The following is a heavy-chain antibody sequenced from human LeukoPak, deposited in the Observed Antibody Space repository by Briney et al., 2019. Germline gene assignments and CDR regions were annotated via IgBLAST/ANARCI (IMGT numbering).Heavy chain of an antibody. V-gene: IGHV3-53*01. CDR2: IYSGGST. CDR3: ARLDSSGWYSDY. J-gene: IGHJ4*02. Sequence: GGSLRLCCAASGFTVSSNYMSWVRQAPGKGLEWVAVIYSGGSTYYADSVKGRFTISRDNSKNTLYLQMNSLRAEDTAVYHCARLDSSGWYSDYWGQGTLVTVSS. CDR1: GFTVSSNY. D-gene: IGHD6-19*01.